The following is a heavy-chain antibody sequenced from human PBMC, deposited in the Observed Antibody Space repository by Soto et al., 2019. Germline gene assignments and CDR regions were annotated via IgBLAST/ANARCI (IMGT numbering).Heavy chain of an antibody. J-gene: IGHJ6*04. CDR3: ARPPGPPTHHSSVMEV. V-gene: IGHV5-51*01. Sequence: ESLKISCKGSGYSLTSYWIGWVRQVPGKGLEWMGVIYPGDSDTRYSPSFQGQVTISAHHSISTAHLPWSSLKASDTAMYYCARPPGPPTHHSSVMEVGGKGTRSTVPS. CDR2: IYPGDSDT. D-gene: IGHD2-21*01. CDR1: GYSLTSYW.